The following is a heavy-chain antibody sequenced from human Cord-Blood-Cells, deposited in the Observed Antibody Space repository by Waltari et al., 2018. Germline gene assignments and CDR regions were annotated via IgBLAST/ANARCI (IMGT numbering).Heavy chain of an antibody. J-gene: IGHJ4*02. CDR3: TTDLDTMVRGVDY. CDR1: GFTFSNAW. V-gene: IGHV3-15*01. D-gene: IGHD3-10*01. CDR2: IKSKTEGGTT. Sequence: EVQLVESGGGLVKPGGSLRLSCAASGFTFSNAWMSWVRQAPGKGLEWVGRIKSKTEGGTTDDAAPVKGRFTISRDDSKNTLYLQMNSLKTEDTAVYYCTTDLDTMVRGVDYWGQGTLVTVSS.